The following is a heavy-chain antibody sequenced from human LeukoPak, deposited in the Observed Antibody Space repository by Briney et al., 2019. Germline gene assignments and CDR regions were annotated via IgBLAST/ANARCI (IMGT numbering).Heavy chain of an antibody. V-gene: IGHV4-34*01. D-gene: IGHD4-23*01. CDR2: INHSGST. Sequence: SETLSLTCAVYGGSFSGYYWSWIRQPPGKGLEWIGEINHSGSTNYNPSLTSRVTISVDTSKNQFSLKLSSVTAADTAVYYCARNGGNSDFDYWGQGTLVTVSS. J-gene: IGHJ4*02. CDR3: ARNGGNSDFDY. CDR1: GGSFSGYY.